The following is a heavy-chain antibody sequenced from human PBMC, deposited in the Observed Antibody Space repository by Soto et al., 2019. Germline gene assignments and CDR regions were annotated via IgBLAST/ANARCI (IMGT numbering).Heavy chain of an antibody. D-gene: IGHD4-17*01. CDR2: ISSSGSTI. J-gene: IGHJ6*02. Sequence: QVQLVESGGGMVKPGGSLRLSCAASGFTFSDYYMSWIRQAPGKGLEWVSYISSSGSTIYYADSVKGRFTISRYNAKNSLYLQMNSLRAEDTAVYYCERDRDYPLLYYYHGMDVWGQGTTVTVSS. V-gene: IGHV3-11*01. CDR1: GFTFSDYY. CDR3: ERDRDYPLLYYYHGMDV.